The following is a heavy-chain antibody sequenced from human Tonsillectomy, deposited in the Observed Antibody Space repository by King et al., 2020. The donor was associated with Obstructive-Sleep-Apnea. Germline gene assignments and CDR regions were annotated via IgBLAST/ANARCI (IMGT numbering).Heavy chain of an antibody. V-gene: IGHV3-7*03. D-gene: IGHD1/OR15-1a*01. CDR3: TRDTNWHNFDY. CDR1: GFTFSDYW. CDR2: INRHGSDI. Sequence: VQLVESGGGLVQPGESLRLSCAAAGFTFSDYWMTWVRQAPGKGLEWVANINRHGSDIYSVDSVRGRFTISRDNAKNSLYLQMDSLRVEDTAVYYCTRDTNWHNFDYWGQGTLVTVSS. J-gene: IGHJ4*02.